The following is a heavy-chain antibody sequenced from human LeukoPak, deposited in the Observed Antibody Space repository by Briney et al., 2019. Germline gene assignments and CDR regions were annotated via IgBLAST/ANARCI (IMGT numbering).Heavy chain of an antibody. CDR3: ARVKSGQQLAYFYYYMDV. V-gene: IGHV4-39*01. CDR1: GGSISSSNYY. J-gene: IGHJ6*03. CDR2: IYYSGST. D-gene: IGHD6-13*01. Sequence: SETLSLTCTVSGGSISSSNYYWGWIRQPPGKGLEWIGSIYYSGSTYYNPSLKSRVTMSVDTSKNQFSLSLSSVTAADTAVYYCARVKSGQQLAYFYYYMDVWGKGTTVTVSS.